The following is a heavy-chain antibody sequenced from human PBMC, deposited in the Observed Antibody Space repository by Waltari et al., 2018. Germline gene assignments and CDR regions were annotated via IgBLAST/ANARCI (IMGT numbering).Heavy chain of an antibody. J-gene: IGHJ3*01. CDR1: GFTFKNAW. D-gene: IGHD5-18*01. CDR2: SKRKIDGETK. CDR3: TTASEGPAMVGDAFDV. Sequence: EVQLVESGGGLVKPGESLRLSCSASGFTFKNAWMSWVRQVPGGGLEWDGRSKRKIDGETKEYPGPVRGRFTIFRDDSQSMTYLQMNKLRTEDTGLYCCTTASEGPAMVGDAFDVWGHGTMVTVSS. V-gene: IGHV3-15*01.